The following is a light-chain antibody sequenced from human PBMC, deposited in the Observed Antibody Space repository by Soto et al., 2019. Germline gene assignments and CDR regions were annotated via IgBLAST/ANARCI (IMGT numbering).Light chain of an antibody. CDR2: DAS. J-gene: IGKJ1*01. Sequence: DIPMTQSPSTLSASVGDRVTITCRASQTISSGLAWYQQKPGKAPKVLIYDASTLESGVPPRFSGSGSGTEFTLTINSLQPDDFATYYCQQYKSYKTFGQGTKVDIK. V-gene: IGKV1-5*01. CDR3: QQYKSYKT. CDR1: QTISSG.